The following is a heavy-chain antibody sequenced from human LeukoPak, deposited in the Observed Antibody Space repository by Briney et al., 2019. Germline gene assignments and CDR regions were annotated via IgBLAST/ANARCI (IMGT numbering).Heavy chain of an antibody. J-gene: IGHJ6*03. V-gene: IGHV4-38-2*01. Sequence: SETLSLTCAVSGYSISSGYYWGWIRQPPGKGLEWIGSIYHSGSTYYNPSLKSRVTISVDTSKNQFSLKLSSVTAADTAVHYCARLGHHDFWSGYYREYYYYYMDVWGKGTTVAVSS. CDR3: ARLGHHDFWSGYYREYYYYYMDV. CDR1: GYSISSGYY. D-gene: IGHD3-3*01. CDR2: IYHSGST.